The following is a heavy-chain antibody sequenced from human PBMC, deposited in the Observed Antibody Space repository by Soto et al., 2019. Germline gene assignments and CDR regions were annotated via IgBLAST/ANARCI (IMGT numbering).Heavy chain of an antibody. V-gene: IGHV3-9*01. CDR3: AKVPYGSGTYPFDY. D-gene: IGHD3-10*01. CDR1: GFTFDNYA. J-gene: IGHJ4*02. Sequence: EVQLVESGGGLVQPGRSLRLSCAASGFTFDNYALHWVRQTPGKGQEWVSGISWNSLSIDYADSVKGRFFISRDNAKNSLYLQMNSLRTEDTALYYCAKVPYGSGTYPFDYWGQGTLVTVSS. CDR2: ISWNSLSI.